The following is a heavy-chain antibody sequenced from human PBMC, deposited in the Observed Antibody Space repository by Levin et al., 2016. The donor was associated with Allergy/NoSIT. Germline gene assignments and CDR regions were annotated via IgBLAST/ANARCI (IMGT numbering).Heavy chain of an antibody. CDR3: ARLDAGTIEFDY. D-gene: IGHD1-1*01. J-gene: IGHJ4*02. V-gene: IGHV4-59*08. Sequence: SETLSLTCSVSGDSMGSSYWSWIRQPPGKGLEWLGYMSYSGSTNYNPSLTSRVTISLERSKKQFSLKLSSVTAADAAMYYCARLDAGTIEFDYWGQGTLVAVSP. CDR1: GDSMGSSY. CDR2: MSYSGST.